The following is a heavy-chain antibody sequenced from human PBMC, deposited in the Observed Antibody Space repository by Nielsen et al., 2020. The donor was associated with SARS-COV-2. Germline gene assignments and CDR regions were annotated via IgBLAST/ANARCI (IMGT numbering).Heavy chain of an antibody. D-gene: IGHD1-26*01. J-gene: IGHJ6*02. V-gene: IGHV3-23*03. CDR3: AKPRTVGDWYYYYALDV. CDR1: GFTFSSYA. CDR2: IYSGGSST. Sequence: GESLKISCAASGFTFSSYAMSWVRQAPGKGLEWVSVIYSGGSSTYYADSVKGRFTISRDNSKNTLYLQMNSLRAEDTAVYYCAKPRTVGDWYYYYALDVWGQGTTVTVSS.